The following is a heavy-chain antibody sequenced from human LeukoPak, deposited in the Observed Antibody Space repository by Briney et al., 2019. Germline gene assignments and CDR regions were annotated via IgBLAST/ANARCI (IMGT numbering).Heavy chain of an antibody. V-gene: IGHV4-59*08. CDR2: IYYSGST. CDR3: ASQDAPRYYYGSGSYYNGAFDI. D-gene: IGHD3-10*01. Sequence: PSETLSLTCTVSGGSISSYYWSRIRQPPGKGLEWIGYIYYSGSTYYNPSLKSRVTISVDTSKNQFSLKLSSVTAADTAVYYCASQDAPRYYYGSGSYYNGAFDIWGQGTMVTVSS. J-gene: IGHJ3*02. CDR1: GGSISSYY.